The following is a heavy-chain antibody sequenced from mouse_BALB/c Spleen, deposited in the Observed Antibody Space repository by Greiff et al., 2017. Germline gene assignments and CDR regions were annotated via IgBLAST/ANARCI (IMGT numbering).Heavy chain of an antibody. CDR2: IDPENGDT. CDR3: NALGTTVVATD. CDR1: GFNIKDYY. D-gene: IGHD1-1*01. Sequence: VHVKQSGAELVRSGASVKLSCTASGFNIKDYYMHWVKQRPEQGLEWIGWIDPENGDTEYAPKFQGKATMTADTSSNTAYLQLSSLTSEDTAVYYCNALGTTVVATDWGQGTTLTVSS. J-gene: IGHJ2*01. V-gene: IGHV14-4*02.